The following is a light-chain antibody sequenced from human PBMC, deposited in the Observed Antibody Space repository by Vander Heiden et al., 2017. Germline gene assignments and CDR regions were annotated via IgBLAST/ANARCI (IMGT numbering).Light chain of an antibody. V-gene: IGKV1-33*01. J-gene: IGKJ4*01. CDR3: GQYHTRIT. CDR1: QDILNY. CDR2: DAS. Sequence: QLHQSPSSLSAYVGDRVTITCQASQDILNYVNWYQQRPGKAPKLLVYDASDWESGVPARCSGSRAGTHFSFTVTSLQPGDVGTYDCGQYHTRITLGGGTKVEI.